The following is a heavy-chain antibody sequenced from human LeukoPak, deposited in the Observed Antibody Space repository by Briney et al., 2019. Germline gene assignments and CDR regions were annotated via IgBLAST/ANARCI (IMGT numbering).Heavy chain of an antibody. Sequence: SETLSLTCAVSGGSFSDYYWTWIRQPPGKGLEWIGEINHGGSTNYNPSLTSRITISVDTSKNHFSLKLSSVTAADTAVYYCAARGYYNWFGAWGKGTLVTVS. J-gene: IGHJ5*02. D-gene: IGHD1-26*01. V-gene: IGHV4-34*01. CDR3: AARGYYNWFGA. CDR1: GGSFSDYY. CDR2: INHGGST.